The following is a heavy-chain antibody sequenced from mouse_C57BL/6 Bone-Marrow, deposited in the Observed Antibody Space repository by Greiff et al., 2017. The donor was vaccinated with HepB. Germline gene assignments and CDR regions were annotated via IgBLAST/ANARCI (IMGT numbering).Heavy chain of an antibody. V-gene: IGHV5-15*01. CDR1: GFTFSDYG. Sequence: EVKLMESGGGLVQPGGSLKLSCAASGFTFSDYGMAWVRQAPRKGPEWVAFISNLAYSIYYADTVTGRFTISRENAKNTLYLEMSSLRSEDTAMYYCARHDTTAMDYWGQGTSVTVSS. D-gene: IGHD1-1*01. CDR3: ARHDTTAMDY. CDR2: ISNLAYSI. J-gene: IGHJ4*01.